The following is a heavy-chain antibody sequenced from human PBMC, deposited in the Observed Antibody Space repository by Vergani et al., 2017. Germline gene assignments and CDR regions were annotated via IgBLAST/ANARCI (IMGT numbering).Heavy chain of an antibody. CDR1: GFTFSSYA. Sequence: EVQLLESGGGLVQPGGSLRLSCAASGFTFSSYAMSWVRQAPGKGLEWVSAISGSGGSTYYADSVKGRFTISRDNSRNTLYLQMNSLRAEDTAVYYCAKDDRYSYGYDLHYWGQGTLVTVSS. J-gene: IGHJ4*02. D-gene: IGHD5-18*01. CDR3: AKDDRYSYGYDLHY. V-gene: IGHV3-23*01. CDR2: ISGSGGST.